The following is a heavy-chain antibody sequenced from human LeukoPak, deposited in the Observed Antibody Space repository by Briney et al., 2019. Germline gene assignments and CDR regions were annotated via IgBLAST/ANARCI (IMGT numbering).Heavy chain of an antibody. V-gene: IGHV3-33*01. CDR3: ARDPYYDSSGYYPPPPGYGMDV. Sequence: PGGSLRLSCAASGXTFSSYGMHWVRQAPGKGLEWVAVIWYDGSNKYYADSVKGRFTISRDNSKNTLYLQMNSLRAEDTAVYYCARDPYYDSSGYYPPPPGYGMDVWGQGTTVTVSS. CDR2: IWYDGSNK. CDR1: GXTFSSYG. J-gene: IGHJ6*02. D-gene: IGHD3-22*01.